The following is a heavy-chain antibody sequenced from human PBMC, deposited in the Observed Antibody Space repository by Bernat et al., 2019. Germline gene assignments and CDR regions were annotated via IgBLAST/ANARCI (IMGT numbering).Heavy chain of an antibody. CDR2: INHSGST. J-gene: IGHJ6*03. CDR3: ARGVPLEPAVGYSYMDV. D-gene: IGHD1-1*01. CDR1: GGSISSGGYY. V-gene: IGHV4-31*03. Sequence: QVQLQESGPGLVKPSQTLSLTCTVSGGSISSGGYYWSWIRQHPGKGLEWIGEINHSGSTNYNPSLKSRVTISIDTSKNQFSLRLSSVTAADTAVYYCARGVPLEPAVGYSYMDVWGKGTTVTVSS.